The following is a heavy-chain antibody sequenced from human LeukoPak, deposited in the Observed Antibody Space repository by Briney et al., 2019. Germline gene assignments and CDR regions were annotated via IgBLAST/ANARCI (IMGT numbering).Heavy chain of an antibody. V-gene: IGHV5-51*01. D-gene: IGHD6-19*01. Sequence: GESLKISCRGSGYRFTTYWFGWVGQMPGKGLEGVGIIYPGDSDTRYNPSFQGQVTISADKSISTAYLQWSSLRASDTAHYYCARHLHSSGYFHFDYWGQGTLVTVSS. CDR1: GYRFTTYW. CDR2: IYPGDSDT. J-gene: IGHJ4*02. CDR3: ARHLHSSGYFHFDY.